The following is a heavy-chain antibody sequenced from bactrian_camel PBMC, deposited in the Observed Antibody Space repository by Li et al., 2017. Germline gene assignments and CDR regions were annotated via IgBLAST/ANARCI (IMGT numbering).Heavy chain of an antibody. V-gene: IGHV3S31*01. D-gene: IGHD5*01. CDR2: IHAGGTS. CDR1: GRADGYDGISGMA. Sequence: VQLVESGGGSVQAGGSLRLACAASGRADGYDGISGMAMAWFRQAPANSREGVASIHAGGTSYYADWVKGRFTISRDNAKNTMELQMNGLKPEDTGMYVCAAGLCTIQSVKSGWKNPFGYWGQGTQVTVS. J-gene: IGHJ6*01. CDR3: AAGLCTIQSVKSGWKNPFGY.